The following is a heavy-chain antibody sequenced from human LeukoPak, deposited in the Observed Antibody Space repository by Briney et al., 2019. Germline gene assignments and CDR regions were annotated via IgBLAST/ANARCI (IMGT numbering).Heavy chain of an antibody. CDR3: ARERLRGAFDI. Sequence: GASVKVSCKASGYTFTSYAMHWVRQAPGQRLEWMEWINAGNGNTKYSQKFQGRVTITRDTSASTAYMELSSLRSEDTAVYYCARERLRGAFDIWGQGTMVTVSS. V-gene: IGHV1-3*01. CDR1: GYTFTSYA. CDR2: INAGNGNT. J-gene: IGHJ3*02. D-gene: IGHD4-17*01.